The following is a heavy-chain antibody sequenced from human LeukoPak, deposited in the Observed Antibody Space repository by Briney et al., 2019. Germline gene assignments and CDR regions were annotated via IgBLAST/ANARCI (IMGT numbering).Heavy chain of an antibody. D-gene: IGHD3-10*01. J-gene: IGHJ4*02. CDR1: GFTFSSYS. V-gene: IGHV3-48*01. CDR2: IGSSITDT. Sequence: GESLKISCAASGFTFSSYSMNWVRQAPGKGLEWVSNIGSSITDTHYADSVKGRFTISRDNAKNSLYLQMNSLRAEDTAVYYCVRDWFGEFCWGQGTLVTVSS. CDR3: VRDWFGEFC.